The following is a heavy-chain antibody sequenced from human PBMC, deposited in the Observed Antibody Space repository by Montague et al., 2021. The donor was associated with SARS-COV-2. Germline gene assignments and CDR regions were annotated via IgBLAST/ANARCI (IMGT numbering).Heavy chain of an antibody. V-gene: IGHV4-59*01. Sequence: YTGHTNYNPSLESRVTMPVDTSKNQFSLTLTSVTAADTAVYYCARSPANVSSRPGFDYWGQGALVTVSS. J-gene: IGHJ4*02. D-gene: IGHD6-6*01. CDR3: ARSPANVSSRPGFDY. CDR2: YTGHT.